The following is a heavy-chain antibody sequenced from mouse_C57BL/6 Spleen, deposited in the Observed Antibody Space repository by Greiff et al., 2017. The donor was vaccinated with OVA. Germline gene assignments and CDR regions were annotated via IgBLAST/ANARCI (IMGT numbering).Heavy chain of an antibody. CDR1: GYTFTSYW. D-gene: IGHD2-2*01. V-gene: IGHV1-72*01. Sequence: QVQLQQPGAELVKPGASAKLSCKASGYTFTSYWMHWVKQRPGRGLEWIGRIDPNSGGTKYNEKFKSKATLTVDKPSSTAYMQLSSLTSEDSAVYYCARWASTMVTPYAMDYWGQGTSVTVSS. J-gene: IGHJ4*01. CDR2: IDPNSGGT. CDR3: ARWASTMVTPYAMDY.